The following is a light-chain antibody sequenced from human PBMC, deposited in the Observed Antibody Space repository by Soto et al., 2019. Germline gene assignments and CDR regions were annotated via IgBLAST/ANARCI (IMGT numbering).Light chain of an antibody. V-gene: IGKV3-15*01. CDR2: GAS. CDR1: QSVSSN. J-gene: IGKJ1*01. Sequence: EIVMTQSPATLSVSPGERATLSCRASQSVSSNLAWYQQKPGQAPRLLIYGASTRATAIPSRFSGSGSGTDFTLTISSLQSEDFVVYYCQQSNNWPWTFGQGTKVEIK. CDR3: QQSNNWPWT.